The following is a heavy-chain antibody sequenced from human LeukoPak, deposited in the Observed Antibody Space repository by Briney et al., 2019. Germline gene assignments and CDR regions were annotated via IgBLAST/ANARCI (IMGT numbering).Heavy chain of an antibody. V-gene: IGHV3-7*01. J-gene: IGHJ2*01. CDR3: ARRYFDL. CDR1: GFTFNTYW. CDR2: IKQDESEK. Sequence: PGGSLRLSCAASGFTFNTYWMNWVRQAPGKGLEWVANIKQDESEKYYEDSVKGRFTISRDNAKNSLYLQMNSLRAEDTAVYYCARRYFDLWGRGTLVTVSS.